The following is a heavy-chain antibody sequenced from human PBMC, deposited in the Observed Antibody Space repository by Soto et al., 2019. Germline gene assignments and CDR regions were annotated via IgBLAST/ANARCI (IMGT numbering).Heavy chain of an antibody. CDR2: IYYSGST. CDR1: VGGSFSRYY. Sequence: SLTCTGDVGGSFSRYYWSWIRQPAGKGLEWIGYIYYSGSTNYNPSLKSRLTMSVHTSQNQFSLKVKSVTAADTAVYYCARNRGNYFDYWGQGNLVTVSS. V-gene: IGHV4-59*01. CDR3: ARNRGNYFDY. J-gene: IGHJ4*02.